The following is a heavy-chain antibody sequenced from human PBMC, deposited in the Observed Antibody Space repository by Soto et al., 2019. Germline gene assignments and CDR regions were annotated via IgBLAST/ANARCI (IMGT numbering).Heavy chain of an antibody. CDR1: GYTLTELS. CDR3: ATQYRSHFDY. V-gene: IGHV1-24*01. CDR2: FDPEDGET. D-gene: IGHD3-10*01. J-gene: IGHJ4*02. Sequence: ASVKVSCKVSGYTLTELSMHWVRQAPGKGLEWMGGFDPEDGETIYAQKFQGRVTXXXXXXXXXXXXXXXXXXXXDTAVYYCATQYRSHFDYWGQGTLVTVSS.